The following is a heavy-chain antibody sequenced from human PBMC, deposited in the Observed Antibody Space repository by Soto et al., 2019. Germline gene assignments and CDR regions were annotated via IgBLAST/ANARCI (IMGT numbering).Heavy chain of an antibody. Sequence: QITLKESGPTLVKPTQTLTLTCTFSGFSLSSSGVGVGWIRQPPGKALECLALIYWDDDKRYSPSLKNRLTITKDTSKNQVVLTMTNMDPVDTATSYCEHLTVATSRDAFDIWGQGTMVAVSS. CDR3: EHLTVATSRDAFDI. CDR1: GFSLSSSGVG. V-gene: IGHV2-5*02. CDR2: IYWDDDK. J-gene: IGHJ3*02. D-gene: IGHD5-12*01.